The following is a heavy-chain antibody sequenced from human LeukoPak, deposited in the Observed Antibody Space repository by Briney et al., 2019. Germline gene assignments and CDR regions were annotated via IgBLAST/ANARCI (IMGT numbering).Heavy chain of an antibody. J-gene: IGHJ4*02. V-gene: IGHV3-9*01. CDR3: AKSVVVAATLGYFDY. D-gene: IGHD2-15*01. CDR2: ISWNSGSI. Sequence: PGRSLRLSCAASGFTFDDYAMHWVRHAPGKGLEWVSGISWNSGSIGYADSVKGRFTISRDNAKNSLYLQMNSLRAEDTALYYCAKSVVVAATLGYFDYWGQGTLVAVSS. CDR1: GFTFDDYA.